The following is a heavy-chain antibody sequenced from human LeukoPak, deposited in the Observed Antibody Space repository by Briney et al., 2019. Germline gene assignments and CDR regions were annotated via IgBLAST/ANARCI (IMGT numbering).Heavy chain of an antibody. Sequence: GGSLRLSCAASGFTFDDYAMHWVRQAPGKGLEWVSGISWNSGSIGYADSVKGRFTISRDNAKNSLYLQMNSLRAEDTALYYCAKEGSIYCSSTSCYGGYFDYWGQGTLVTVSS. J-gene: IGHJ4*02. V-gene: IGHV3-9*01. CDR2: ISWNSGSI. D-gene: IGHD2-2*01. CDR3: AKEGSIYCSSTSCYGGYFDY. CDR1: GFTFDDYA.